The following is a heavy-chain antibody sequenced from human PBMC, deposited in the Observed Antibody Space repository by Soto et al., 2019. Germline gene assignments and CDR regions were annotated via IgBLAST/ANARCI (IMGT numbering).Heavy chain of an antibody. CDR3: ARDSVRDYLYYYYGMDV. CDR2: ARNKAHSYTT. J-gene: IGHJ6*02. CDR1: GFTFSDHH. Sequence: EVQLVESGGGLVQPGGSLRLSCAASGFTFSDHHMDWVRQAPGKGLEWVGRARNKAHSYTTAYAASVKGRFTISRDNAKNSLFLQMNSLRADDTAVYYCARDSVRDYLYYYYGMDVWGQGTTVTVSS. D-gene: IGHD4-17*01. V-gene: IGHV3-72*01.